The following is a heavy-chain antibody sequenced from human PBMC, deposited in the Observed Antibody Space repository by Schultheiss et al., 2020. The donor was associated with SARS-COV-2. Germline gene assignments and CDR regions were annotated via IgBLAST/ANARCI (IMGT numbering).Heavy chain of an antibody. CDR3: ARALAARSAFDI. D-gene: IGHD6-6*01. CDR1: GFTFSSYE. CDR2: ISSSGSTI. V-gene: IGHV3-48*03. J-gene: IGHJ3*02. Sequence: GGSLRLSCAASGFTFSSYEMNWVRQAPGKGMEWVSHISSSGSTIYYADSVKGRFTISRDNAKNSLYLQMNSLRAEDTAVYYCARALAARSAFDIWGQGTMVTVSS.